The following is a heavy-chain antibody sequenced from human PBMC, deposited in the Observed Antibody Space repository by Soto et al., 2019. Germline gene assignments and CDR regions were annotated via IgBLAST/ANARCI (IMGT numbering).Heavy chain of an antibody. D-gene: IGHD6-13*01. V-gene: IGHV3-30-3*01. J-gene: IGHJ6*02. CDR1: GFIFSTYA. Sequence: PGGSLRLSCAASGFIFSTYAMHWVRQAPGKGLEWVAVISYDGNNKYYADSVKGRFTISRDNSKNTLFLQMNSLRAEDTAVYYCARSRTYSSTDPTRYYYYAMDVWGQGTTVTVS. CDR3: ARSRTYSSTDPTRYYYYAMDV. CDR2: ISYDGNNK.